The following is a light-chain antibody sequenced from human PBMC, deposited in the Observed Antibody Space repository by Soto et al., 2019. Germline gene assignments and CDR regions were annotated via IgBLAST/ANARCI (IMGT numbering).Light chain of an antibody. CDR1: SSDVGGYHY. CDR2: DVT. J-gene: IGLJ2*01. V-gene: IGLV2-11*01. CDR3: CAYAGFYTLI. Sequence: QSVLTQPRSVSGSPGQSVTISCTGTSSDVGGYHYVSWYQQHPGKAPKLMTYDVTKRPSGVPDRFSGSKSGNTASLTISGLQAEDEADYYCCAYAGFYTLIFGVGTKVTVL.